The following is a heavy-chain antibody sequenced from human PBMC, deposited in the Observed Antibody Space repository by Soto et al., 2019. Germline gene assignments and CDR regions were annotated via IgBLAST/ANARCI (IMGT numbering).Heavy chain of an antibody. D-gene: IGHD3-9*01. CDR2: IIPIFGTA. CDR1: GGTFSSYA. V-gene: IGHV1-69*01. Sequence: QVQLVQSGAEVKKPGSSVKVSCKASGGTFSSYAISWVRQAPGQGLEWMGGIIPIFGTANYAQKFQGRVTITADESTSTAYMELSSLRSEATAVYYCARDWLRYKLGGMDVWGQGTTVTVSS. J-gene: IGHJ6*02. CDR3: ARDWLRYKLGGMDV.